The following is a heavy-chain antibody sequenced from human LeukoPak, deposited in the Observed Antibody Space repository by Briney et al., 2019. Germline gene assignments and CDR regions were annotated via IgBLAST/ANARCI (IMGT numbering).Heavy chain of an antibody. V-gene: IGHV3-11*01. CDR3: ARDAVTMVRGVNY. D-gene: IGHD3-10*01. CDR2: ISSSGSTI. J-gene: IGHJ4*02. CDR1: GFTFSDYY. Sequence: PGGSLRLSCAASGFTFSDYYMSWIRQAPGKGLEWVSYISSSGSTIYYADSVRGRFTISRDNAKNSLYLQMNSLRAEDTAVYYCARDAVTMVRGVNYWGQGTLVTVSS.